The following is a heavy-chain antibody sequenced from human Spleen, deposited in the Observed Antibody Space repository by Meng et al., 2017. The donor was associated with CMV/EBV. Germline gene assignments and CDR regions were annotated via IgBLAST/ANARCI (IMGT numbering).Heavy chain of an antibody. V-gene: IGHV1-46*01. CDR1: RHTFTTYN. CDR2: VLTNSDRI. CDR3: AGERPGIGGFDP. D-gene: IGHD3-16*01. Sequence: KASRHTFTTYNIHWVRQAPGQGLDWMTIVLTNSDRISYAPHFQGRVTMTRDASTATFYMDLHSLRSDDTAFYYCAGERPGIGGFDPWGQGTLVTVSS. J-gene: IGHJ5*02.